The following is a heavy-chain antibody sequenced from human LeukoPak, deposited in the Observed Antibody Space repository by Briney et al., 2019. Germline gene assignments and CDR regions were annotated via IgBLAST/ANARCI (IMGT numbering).Heavy chain of an antibody. CDR2: ISYNGSNK. J-gene: IGHJ6*02. D-gene: IGHD3-10*01. CDR3: TKDSSSGSSYYFHGMDV. Sequence: GGSLRLSCAASGFTFSAYGIHWVRQAPGKGLEWVAVISYNGSNKYYVDSVKGRFTISRDNSKNTLYLQMNSLRAEDTALYYCTKDSSSGSSYYFHGMDVWGQGTTVTVS. CDR1: GFTFSAYG. V-gene: IGHV3-30*18.